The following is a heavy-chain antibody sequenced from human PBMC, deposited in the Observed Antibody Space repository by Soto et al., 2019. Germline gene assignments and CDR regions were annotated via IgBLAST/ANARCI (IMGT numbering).Heavy chain of an antibody. Sequence: GGSLRLSCAASGFTFSTYGMHWVRQAPGKGLEWVALISYEGSNRNSADSVKGRFTISSVTSNTTLYLQMNRLRVDDTAVYFCAKDEVRTPSLYAMDVWGQGTTVAVSS. CDR2: ISYEGSNR. J-gene: IGHJ6*02. V-gene: IGHV3-30*18. CDR3: AKDEVRTPSLYAMDV. CDR1: GFTFSTYG. D-gene: IGHD3-10*01.